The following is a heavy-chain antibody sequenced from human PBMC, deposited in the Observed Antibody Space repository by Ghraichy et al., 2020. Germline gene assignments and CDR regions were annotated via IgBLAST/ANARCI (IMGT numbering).Heavy chain of an antibody. D-gene: IGHD2-15*01. CDR3: TRLISGCTADH. J-gene: IGHJ4*02. V-gene: IGHV4-39*01. CDR1: CGSISSSSDYH. Sequence: SETLSLTCSVSCGSISSSSDYHWGWIRQPPGRGLQCMASIYYSGNTYYKPSLSSRVTISVDMSKHQFSLQVYSVTAADTGVYYCTRLISGCTADHWGQGTLVTVSS. CDR2: IYYSGNT.